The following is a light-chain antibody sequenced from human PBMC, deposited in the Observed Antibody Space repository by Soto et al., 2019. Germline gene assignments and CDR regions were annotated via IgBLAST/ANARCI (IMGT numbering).Light chain of an antibody. V-gene: IGKV1-5*03. CDR1: QNIDMY. Sequence: DIQKTQSPSTLSASAGDRVTITCRASQNIDMYLAWYQQKPGQAPSLLIYRASSQQSGVPSRFSGSGAGTEFTLAISSLQPDDFATCYCQQSITYPWTFGQGTKVDIK. CDR3: QQSITYPWT. J-gene: IGKJ1*01. CDR2: RAS.